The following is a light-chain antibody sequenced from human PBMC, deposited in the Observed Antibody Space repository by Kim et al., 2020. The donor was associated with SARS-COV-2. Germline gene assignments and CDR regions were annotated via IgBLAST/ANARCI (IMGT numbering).Light chain of an antibody. J-gene: IGLJ2*01. Sequence: SSELTQDPAVSVALGQTVRITCQGDSLRSYYATWYQQKPGQAPILVISGKNNRPSRIPDRFSGSSSGNTSSFTITGTQAGDYAYSSCTSRASNSNVVFGG. CDR1: SLRSYY. V-gene: IGLV3-19*01. CDR2: GKN. CDR3: TSRASNSNVV.